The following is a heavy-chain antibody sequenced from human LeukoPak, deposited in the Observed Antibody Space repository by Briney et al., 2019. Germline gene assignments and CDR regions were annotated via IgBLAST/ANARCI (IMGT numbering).Heavy chain of an antibody. CDR1: GYTFTGYY. J-gene: IGHJ4*02. V-gene: IGHV1-2*02. Sequence: GASVKVSCKASGYTFTGYYMHWVRQAPGQGLEWMGWINPNSGGTNYAQKFQGRVTMTEDTSTDTAYMELSSLRSEDTAVYYCATQPLTSDYVPFDYWGQGTLVTVSS. D-gene: IGHD4-17*01. CDR3: ATQPLTSDYVPFDY. CDR2: INPNSGGT.